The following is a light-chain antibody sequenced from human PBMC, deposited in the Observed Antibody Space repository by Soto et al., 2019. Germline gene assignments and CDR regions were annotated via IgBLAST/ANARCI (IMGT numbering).Light chain of an antibody. CDR3: CSYTSSTTYV. CDR2: EVS. V-gene: IGLV2-14*01. J-gene: IGLJ1*01. CDR1: SSDVGGYKY. Sequence: QSALTQPASVSGSPEQSITISCSGTSSDVGGYKYVSWYQQHPGKAPKLMIYEVSNRPSGVSDRFSGSKSGNTASLTISGLQAEDEADYYCCSYTSSTTYVFGTGTKLTVL.